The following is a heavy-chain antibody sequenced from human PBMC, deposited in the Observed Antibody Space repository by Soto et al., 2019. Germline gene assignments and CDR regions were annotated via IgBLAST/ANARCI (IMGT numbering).Heavy chain of an antibody. CDR1: SASISSTNYT. V-gene: IGHV4-61*01. D-gene: IGHD2-2*02. CDR3: ARGYCSSTICYIWDNWFDP. Sequence: PSETLSLTCTVSSASISSTNYTWSWIRQPPGKGLEWIGYIYYSGRTNYNPSLKSRVTISVDTSKNQFSLKLSSVTAADTAVYYCARGYCSSTICYIWDNWFDPWGQGTLVTVSS. J-gene: IGHJ5*02. CDR2: IYYSGRT.